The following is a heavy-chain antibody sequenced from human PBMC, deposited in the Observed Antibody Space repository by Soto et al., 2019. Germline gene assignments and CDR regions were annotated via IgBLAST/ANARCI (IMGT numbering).Heavy chain of an antibody. CDR3: TTDPAVAPLDY. D-gene: IGHD5-12*01. J-gene: IGHJ4*02. V-gene: IGHV3-15*01. Sequence: EVQLVESGGGLVKPGGSLRLSCAASGFTFSNAWMSWVRQAPAKGLEWVGRIKSKTDGGTTDYAAPVKGRFTISRDDSKNTLYLQMNSLKTEDTAVYYCTTDPAVAPLDYWGQGTLVTVSS. CDR2: IKSKTDGGTT. CDR1: GFTFSNAW.